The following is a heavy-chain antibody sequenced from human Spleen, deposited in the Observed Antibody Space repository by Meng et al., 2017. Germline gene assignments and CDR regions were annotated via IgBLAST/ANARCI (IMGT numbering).Heavy chain of an antibody. CDR2: IYYSGST. CDR3: ARGPTTMAHDFDY. Sequence: QVQLQDSGPGLVRPSETLSLTCTVSGGSVSSGSYYWSWIRQPPGKGLEWIGYIYYSGSTDYNPSLKSRVTISVDTSKNNLSLKLSSVTAADSAVYYCARGPTTMAHDFDYWGQGTLVTVSS. V-gene: IGHV4-61*03. CDR1: GGSVSSGSYY. J-gene: IGHJ4*02. D-gene: IGHD4-11*01.